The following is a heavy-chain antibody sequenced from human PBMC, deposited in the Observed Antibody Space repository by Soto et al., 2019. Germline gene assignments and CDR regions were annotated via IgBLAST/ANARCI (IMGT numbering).Heavy chain of an antibody. D-gene: IGHD2-15*01. CDR2: IYYSGST. Sequence: SETLSLTCTVSGGSISRGDYYWILIRQPPGKGLEWIGYIYYSGSTYYNPSLKSRVTISVDTSKNQFSLKLSSVTAADTAVYYCARSVVAATSGWFDPWGQGTLVTGSS. J-gene: IGHJ5*02. CDR1: GGSISRGDYY. V-gene: IGHV4-30-4*01. CDR3: ARSVVAATSGWFDP.